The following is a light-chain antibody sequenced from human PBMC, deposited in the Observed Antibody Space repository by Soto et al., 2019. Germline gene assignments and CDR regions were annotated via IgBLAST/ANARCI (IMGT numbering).Light chain of an antibody. CDR2: DVT. Sequence: QSALTQPRSVSGSPGQSVTISCTGTSSDVGGYYYVSWYQQRPGKAPKLMIYDVTKRPSGVPDRFSGSKSGNTASLTISGLQAEDEADYYCCSYAGRYTFVCGTGTKLTVL. J-gene: IGLJ1*01. CDR3: CSYAGRYTFV. V-gene: IGLV2-11*01. CDR1: SSDVGGYYY.